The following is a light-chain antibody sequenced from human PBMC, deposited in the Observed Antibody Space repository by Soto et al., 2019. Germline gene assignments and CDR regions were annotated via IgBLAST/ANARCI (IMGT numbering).Light chain of an antibody. CDR1: QSVSSN. Sequence: EIVMTQSPATLSVSPGERATLSCRASQSVSSNLAWYQQKPGQAPRLLIYGASTSATGIRARFSGSVSGTEFTLTFSSLLSEGFAVYYCQQYNNWPPLTFGGGTKVEIK. V-gene: IGKV3-15*01. CDR3: QQYNNWPPLT. CDR2: GAS. J-gene: IGKJ4*01.